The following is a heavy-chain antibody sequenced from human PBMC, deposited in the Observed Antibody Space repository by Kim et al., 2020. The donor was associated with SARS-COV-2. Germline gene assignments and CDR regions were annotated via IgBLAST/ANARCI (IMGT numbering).Heavy chain of an antibody. CDR1: GFTFSSYA. CDR2: ISSNGGST. J-gene: IGHJ6*02. D-gene: IGHD5-18*01. Sequence: GGSLRLSCSASGFTFSSYAMHWVRQAPGKGLEYVSAISSNGGSTYYADSVKGRFTISRDNSKNTLYLQMSSLRAEDTAVYYCVKASDTAMDLYYYYGMDVWGQGTTVTVSS. V-gene: IGHV3-64D*09. CDR3: VKASDTAMDLYYYYGMDV.